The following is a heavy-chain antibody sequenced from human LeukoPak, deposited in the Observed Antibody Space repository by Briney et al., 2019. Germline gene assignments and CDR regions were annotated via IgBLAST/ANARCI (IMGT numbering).Heavy chain of an antibody. V-gene: IGHV4-59*01. CDR3: AGRHYYYDSGGNPGGFDP. D-gene: IGHD3-22*01. CDR1: GGSISSYY. J-gene: IGHJ5*02. CDR2: IYYSGST. Sequence: SETLSLTCTVSGGSISSYYWSWIRQPPGKGLGWIGYIYYSGSTNDNPSLKSRVTISVDTSKNQFSLKLSSVTAADTAVYYCAGRHYYYDSGGNPGGFDPWGQGTLVTVSS.